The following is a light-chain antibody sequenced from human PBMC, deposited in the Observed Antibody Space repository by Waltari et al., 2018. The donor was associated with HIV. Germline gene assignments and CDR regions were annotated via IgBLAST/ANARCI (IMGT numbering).Light chain of an antibody. CDR2: DVT. CDR3: ASHAGSKDV. CDR1: SSDIGAYNY. J-gene: IGLJ2*01. Sequence: QSALTQPPSASGSPGQSVTISCTGTSSDIGAYNYVAWYQQYPGKAPKLTIYDVTKRPSGVPDRFSGSQSVNTASLTVSGLQAEDEADYYCASHAGSKDVFGGGTKLTVL. V-gene: IGLV2-8*01.